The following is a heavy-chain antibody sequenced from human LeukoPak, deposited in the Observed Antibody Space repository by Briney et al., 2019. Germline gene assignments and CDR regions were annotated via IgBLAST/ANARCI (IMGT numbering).Heavy chain of an antibody. Sequence: GGSLRLSCAASGFTFSSYWMSWVRQAPGKGLEWVANIKQDGSEKYYVDSVKGRFTISRDNAKNSLYLQMNSLRAEDTAVYYCTTVYSSSWYGFNYYYYMDVWGKGTTVTVSS. CDR1: GFTFSSYW. CDR3: TTVYSSSWYGFNYYYYMDV. D-gene: IGHD6-13*01. CDR2: IKQDGSEK. V-gene: IGHV3-7*01. J-gene: IGHJ6*03.